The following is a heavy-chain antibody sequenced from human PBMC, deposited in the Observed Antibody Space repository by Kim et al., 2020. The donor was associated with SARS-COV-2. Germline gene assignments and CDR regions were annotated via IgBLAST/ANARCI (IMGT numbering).Heavy chain of an antibody. V-gene: IGHV1-46*01. Sequence: ASVKVSCKASGYTFTSYYMHWVRQAPGQGLEWMGIINPSGGSTSYAQKFQGRVTMTRDTSTSTVYMELSSLRSEDTAVYYCARERLGELSLRGGPPHFDYWGQGTLVTVSS. CDR1: GYTFTSYY. CDR2: INPSGGST. J-gene: IGHJ4*02. D-gene: IGHD3-16*02. CDR3: ARERLGELSLRGGPPHFDY.